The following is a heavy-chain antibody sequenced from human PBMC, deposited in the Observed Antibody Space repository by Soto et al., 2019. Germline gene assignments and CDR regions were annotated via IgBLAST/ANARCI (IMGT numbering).Heavy chain of an antibody. CDR3: AKDRLANPPYYYYYYGLDV. V-gene: IGHV3-30*18. CDR2: ISYDGSNK. J-gene: IGHJ6*02. Sequence: GGSLRLSCAASGFTFSSYGMHWVRQAPGKGLEWVAIISYDGSNKYYADSVKGRFTISRDRSKNTLYLQMNSLRAADTAVYYCAKDRLANPPYYYYYYGLDVWGQGTTVTVSS. CDR1: GFTFSSYG.